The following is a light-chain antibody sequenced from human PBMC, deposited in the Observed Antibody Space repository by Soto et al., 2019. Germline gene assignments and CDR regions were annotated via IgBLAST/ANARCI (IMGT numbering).Light chain of an antibody. Sequence: DIQMTQSPSSLSASVGDRVTITCRASQSISSYLNWYQQKPGKAPKLLIYAASSLQSGVPSRFSGTGSGTHFTLTISSMQPEDFATYSCKQTYTTPETFGQGTKVDIK. CDR3: KQTYTTPET. V-gene: IGKV1-39*01. J-gene: IGKJ1*01. CDR2: AAS. CDR1: QSISSY.